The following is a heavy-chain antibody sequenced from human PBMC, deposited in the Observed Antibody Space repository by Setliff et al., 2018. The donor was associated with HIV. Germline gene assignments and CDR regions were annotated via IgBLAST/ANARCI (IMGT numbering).Heavy chain of an antibody. CDR1: GYTFTSYG. J-gene: IGHJ4*02. D-gene: IGHD3-22*01. CDR2: ISAHNGKT. Sequence: ASVKVSCKASGYTFTSYGISWVRQAPGQGLEWMGWISAHNGKTNNAQKLQGRVTMTTDTSTSTAYMELRSLRSDDTAVYYCARIRSWYDSSGYSDYWGQDTLVTVSS. V-gene: IGHV1-18*01. CDR3: ARIRSWYDSSGYSDY.